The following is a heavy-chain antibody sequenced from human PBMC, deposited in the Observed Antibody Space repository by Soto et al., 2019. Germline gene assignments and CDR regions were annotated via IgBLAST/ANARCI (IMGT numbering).Heavy chain of an antibody. CDR3: ARDLQYSGTWSFDY. J-gene: IGHJ4*02. D-gene: IGHD1-26*01. Sequence: QVQLQESGPGLVQPSGTLSLTCAVSGASVNTDDWWNLVRPPPGKGLEWIGEIYHGGTIYYNPSLNSRVTISLDKAKNPISLKLTSLTAAVTAVYYCARDLQYSGTWSFDYWGQGALVTVSS. V-gene: IGHV4-4*02. CDR2: IYHGGTI. CDR1: GASVNTDDW.